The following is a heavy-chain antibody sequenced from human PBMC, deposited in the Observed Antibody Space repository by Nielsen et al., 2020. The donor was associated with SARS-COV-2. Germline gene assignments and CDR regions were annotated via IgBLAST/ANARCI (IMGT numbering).Heavy chain of an antibody. Sequence: SLKISCAASGFTFSSYAMHWVRQAPGKGLEWVSGISWNSGSIGYADSVKGRFTISRDNAKNSLYLQMNSLRAEDTALYYCVRDEVEMATTPGFDSWGQGTLVTVSS. V-gene: IGHV3-9*01. D-gene: IGHD5-24*01. CDR2: ISWNSGSI. CDR1: GFTFSSYA. J-gene: IGHJ4*02. CDR3: VRDEVEMATTPGFDS.